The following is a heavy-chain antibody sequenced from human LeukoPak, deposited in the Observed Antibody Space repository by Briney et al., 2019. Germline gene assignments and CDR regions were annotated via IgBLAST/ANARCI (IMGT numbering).Heavy chain of an antibody. J-gene: IGHJ4*02. CDR2: IYYSGST. CDR1: GGSISSYY. D-gene: IGHD3-22*01. V-gene: IGHV4-59*01. Sequence: SETLSLTCTVSGGSISSYYWSWIRQPPGKGLEWIGYIYYSGSTNYNPSLKSRVTISVDTSKNQFSLKLSSVTAADTAVYYCARAGGGPYYDSSGSYDYWGQGTLVTVSS. CDR3: ARAGGGPYYDSSGSYDY.